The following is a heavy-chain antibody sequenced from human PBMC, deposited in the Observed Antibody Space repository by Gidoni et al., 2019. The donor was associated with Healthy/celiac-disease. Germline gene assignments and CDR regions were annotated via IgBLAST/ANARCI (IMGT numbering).Heavy chain of an antibody. V-gene: IGHV3-48*03. J-gene: IGHJ4*02. D-gene: IGHD6-13*01. CDR2: ISSSGSTI. Sequence: EVQLVESGGGLVQPGGSLRLSCAASGFTFSSYEMNWVRQAPGKGLEWVSYISSSGSTIYYADSVKGRFTISRDNAKNSLYLQMNSLRAEDTAVYYCARDSGYSSSWYDYWGQGTLVTVSS. CDR1: GFTFSSYE. CDR3: ARDSGYSSSWYDY.